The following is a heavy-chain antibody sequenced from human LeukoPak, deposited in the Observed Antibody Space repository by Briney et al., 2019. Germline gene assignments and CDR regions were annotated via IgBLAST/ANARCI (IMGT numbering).Heavy chain of an antibody. J-gene: IGHJ4*02. V-gene: IGHV3-23*01. D-gene: IGHD6-19*01. CDR2: IRGAEGGT. Sequence: PGGSLRLSCAASGFTINTFTMNWVRQAPGKGLGWVSTIRGAEGGTYYADSVKGRFTISRDNFENTLYLQMNYLREEDTALYYCAKAFSSGWGPFDYWGRGPLVSVSS. CDR3: AKAFSSGWGPFDY. CDR1: GFTINTFT.